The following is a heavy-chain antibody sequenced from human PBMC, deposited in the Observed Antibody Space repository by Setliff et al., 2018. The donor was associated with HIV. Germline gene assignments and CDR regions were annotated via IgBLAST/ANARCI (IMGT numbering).Heavy chain of an antibody. CDR1: GGSVNSGDYY. CDR2: IYYSGST. Sequence: SLTCTVSGGSVNSGDYYWTWIRQHPGKGLEWLGYIYYSGSTFYNPSLTSRGVISMDTSKNQFSLKLNSVTVADTAVYFCAREVRGAHLYYFDSWGQGALVTVSS. V-gene: IGHV4-31*03. J-gene: IGHJ4*02. D-gene: IGHD3-10*01. CDR3: AREVRGAHLYYFDS.